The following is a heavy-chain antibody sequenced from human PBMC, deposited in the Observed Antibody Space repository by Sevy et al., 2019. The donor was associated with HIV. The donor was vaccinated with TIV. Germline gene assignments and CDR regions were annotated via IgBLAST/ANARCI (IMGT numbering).Heavy chain of an antibody. CDR2: ISYDGSNK. CDR3: ALERLSSDVAEYFQN. D-gene: IGHD1-1*01. CDR1: GFTFSSYS. J-gene: IGHJ1*01. V-gene: IGHV3-30-3*01. Sequence: GGSLRLSCATSGFTFSSYSMHWVRQAPGKGLEWVATISYDGSNKHYADSVKGRFTISRVNFKNSLSLQMNSLRAEDTAMYYCALERLSSDVAEYFQNWGQGTLVTVSS.